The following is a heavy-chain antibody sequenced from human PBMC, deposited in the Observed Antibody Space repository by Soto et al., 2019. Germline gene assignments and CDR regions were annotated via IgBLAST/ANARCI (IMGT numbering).Heavy chain of an antibody. Sequence: GASVKVSCKASGYTFTSYAMHWVRQAPGQGLEWMGWISAYNGNTNYAQKFQGRVTMTTDTSTSTAYMELRSLRSDDTAVYYCATSYGSGSQAFDYWGQGALVTVSS. CDR3: ATSYGSGSQAFDY. V-gene: IGHV1-18*01. D-gene: IGHD3-10*01. CDR2: ISAYNGNT. CDR1: GYTFTSYA. J-gene: IGHJ4*02.